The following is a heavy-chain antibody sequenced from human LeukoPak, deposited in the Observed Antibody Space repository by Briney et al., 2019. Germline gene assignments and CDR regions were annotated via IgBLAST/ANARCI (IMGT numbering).Heavy chain of an antibody. CDR1: GFTLIRYS. J-gene: IGHJ4*02. CDR2: ISSSSSTI. D-gene: IGHD5-18*01. Sequence: RPGGSLRLSCAASGFTLIRYSMNWVRQAPGKGLEWVSYISSSSSTIYYADSVKGPCTISRDNAKSSLYLQMNSLRDKHTAVYYCARDHVRYSYGSVDYWGEGTLVTVSS. CDR3: ARDHVRYSYGSVDY. V-gene: IGHV3-48*02.